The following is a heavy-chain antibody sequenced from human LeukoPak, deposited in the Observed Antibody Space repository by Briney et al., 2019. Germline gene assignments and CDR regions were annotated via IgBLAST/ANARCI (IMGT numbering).Heavy chain of an antibody. D-gene: IGHD1-26*01. CDR1: GYTLTELS. J-gene: IGHJ4*02. CDR2: FDPEDGET. CDR3: ATDVAVAGYMGATTRYFDY. V-gene: IGHV1-24*01. Sequence: ASVKVYCKVSGYTLTELSMHWVRQAPGKGLEWMGGFDPEDGETIYAQKFQGRVTMTEDTSTDTAYMELSSLRSEDTAVYYCATDVAVAGYMGATTRYFDYWGQGTLVTVSS.